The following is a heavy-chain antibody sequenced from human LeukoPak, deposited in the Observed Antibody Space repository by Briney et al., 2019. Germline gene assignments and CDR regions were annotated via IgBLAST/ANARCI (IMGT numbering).Heavy chain of an antibody. CDR1: GYTLTELS. V-gene: IGHV1-24*01. CDR2: FDPEDGET. Sequence: ASVKVSCKVSGYTLTELSMHWVRQAPGKGLEWMGGFDPEDGETIYAQKFQGRVTMTEDTSTDTAYMELSSLRSEDTAVYYCATAPWFPRTSIAAAAHYYFDYWGQGTLVTVFS. CDR3: ATAPWFPRTSIAAAAHYYFDY. D-gene: IGHD6-13*01. J-gene: IGHJ4*02.